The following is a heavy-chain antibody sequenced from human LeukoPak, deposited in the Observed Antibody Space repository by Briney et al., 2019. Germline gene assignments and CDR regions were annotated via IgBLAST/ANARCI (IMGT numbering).Heavy chain of an antibody. Sequence: PGGSLRLSCAASGFTFDDYAMHWVRQAPGKGLEWVSGISWNSGSIGYADSVEGRFTISRDNAKNSLYLQMNSLRAEDTALYYCAKDTNYYDSSGYYYDDYGKDVWGQGTTVTVSS. CDR3: AKDTNYYDSSGYYYDDYGKDV. CDR1: GFTFDDYA. D-gene: IGHD3-22*01. CDR2: ISWNSGSI. V-gene: IGHV3-9*01. J-gene: IGHJ6*02.